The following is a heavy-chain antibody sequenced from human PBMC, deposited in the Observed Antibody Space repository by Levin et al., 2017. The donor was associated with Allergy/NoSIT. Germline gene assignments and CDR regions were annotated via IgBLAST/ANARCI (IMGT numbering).Heavy chain of an antibody. V-gene: IGHV3-30*18. CDR3: VKSPTHYYGSGSSFSIHYDYGRDV. Sequence: GGSLRLSCVVSGFTFSSYGMYWVRQAPGKGLEWVAVTSYDGKNKYYADSVKGRFTISRDNSNNTLSLQMNSLRAEDTAVYYCVKSPTHYYGSGSSFSIHYDYGRDVWGQGTTVTVSS. CDR1: GFTFSSYG. D-gene: IGHD3-10*01. CDR2: TSYDGKNK. J-gene: IGHJ6*02.